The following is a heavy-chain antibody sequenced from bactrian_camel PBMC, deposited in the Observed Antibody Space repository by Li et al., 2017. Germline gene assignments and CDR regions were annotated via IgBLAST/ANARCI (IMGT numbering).Heavy chain of an antibody. D-gene: IGHD3*01. Sequence: DVQLVESGGGLVQPGGSLRLSCAASGFTFSSYDMSWVRQAPGKGLEWVSAINSGGGSTYYADSVKGRFTISRDNAKNTLYLQMNSLKTDDMAMYYCAKYRNSRPDSIFDYWARGPRSPSP. CDR2: INSGGGST. V-gene: IGHV3S40*01. J-gene: IGHJ4*01. CDR1: GFTFSSYD.